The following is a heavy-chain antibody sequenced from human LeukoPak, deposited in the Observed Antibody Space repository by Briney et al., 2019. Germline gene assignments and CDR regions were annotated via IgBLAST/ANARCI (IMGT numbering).Heavy chain of an antibody. D-gene: IGHD5-24*01. Sequence: SESLSLTRTVSGGSIISYYWSWIRQPPRKGLEWIGYIYTSGSTNYNPSLKSRVTISVDTSKNQFSLKLSSVTAADTAVYYCARLVEMATARSYYYYYMDVWGKGTTVTVSS. J-gene: IGHJ6*03. CDR2: IYTSGST. CDR1: GGSIISYY. V-gene: IGHV4-4*09. CDR3: ARLVEMATARSYYYYYMDV.